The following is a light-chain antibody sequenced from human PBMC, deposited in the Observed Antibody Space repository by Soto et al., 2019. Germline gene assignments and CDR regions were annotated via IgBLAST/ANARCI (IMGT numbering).Light chain of an antibody. V-gene: IGKV1-5*01. CDR2: GAS. CDR3: QHLNSYPI. J-gene: IGKJ3*01. CDR1: QTISSW. Sequence: DIQMTQSPSTLSGSVGDRVTITCRASQTISSWLAWYQQKPGKAPKLLIYGASTLQIGVPSRFSGSGSGTEFTLTISSLQPEDFATYYCQHLNSYPIFGPGTKVDIK.